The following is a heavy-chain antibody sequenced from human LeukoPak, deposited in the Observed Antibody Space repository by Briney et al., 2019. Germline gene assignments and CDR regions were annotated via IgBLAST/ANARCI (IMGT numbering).Heavy chain of an antibody. Sequence: PGGSLRLSCAASGFTFSSYAMSWVRQAPGKGLEWVSAISGSGGSTYYADSVKGRFTISRDNAKNSLYLQMNSLRAEDTAVYYCARARGRSINDAFDIWGQGTMVTVSS. J-gene: IGHJ3*02. V-gene: IGHV3-23*01. CDR3: ARARGRSINDAFDI. CDR2: ISGSGGST. CDR1: GFTFSSYA. D-gene: IGHD3-16*01.